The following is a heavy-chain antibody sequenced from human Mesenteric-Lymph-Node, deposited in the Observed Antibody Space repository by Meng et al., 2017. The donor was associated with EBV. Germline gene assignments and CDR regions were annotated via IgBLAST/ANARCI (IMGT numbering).Heavy chain of an antibody. CDR1: GYTFTSYD. J-gene: IGHJ4*02. V-gene: IGHV1-8*01. Sequence: QLVQSGAEVKKPGASVKVSCKASGYTFTSYDINWGRQATGQGLEWMGWMNPNSGATGSTQKFQGRVTMTRNTSISTAYMELNSLTSEDTAVYYCSRDSIYNGQDSWGQGTLVTVSS. CDR2: MNPNSGAT. D-gene: IGHD5-24*01. CDR3: SRDSIYNGQDS.